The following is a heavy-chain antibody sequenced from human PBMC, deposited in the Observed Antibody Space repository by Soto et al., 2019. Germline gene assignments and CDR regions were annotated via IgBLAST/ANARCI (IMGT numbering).Heavy chain of an antibody. CDR2: IKHSGST. Sequence: ETLSRTCAVYGGSFSGYYWSWIRQPPGKGLEWIGEIKHSGSTNYNQSLKSRVTISVDTSKNQFSLKLSSVSAADTAVYYCARGMGGRVAASNFGIFDYWGQGTLVTVSS. CDR3: ARGMGGRVAASNFGIFDY. J-gene: IGHJ4*02. CDR1: GGSFSGYY. D-gene: IGHD2-15*01. V-gene: IGHV4-34*01.